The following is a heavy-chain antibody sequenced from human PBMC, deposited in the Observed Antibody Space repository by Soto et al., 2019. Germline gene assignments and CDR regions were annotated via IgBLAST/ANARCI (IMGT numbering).Heavy chain of an antibody. V-gene: IGHV4-31*03. Sequence: PSETLSLTCTVSCSSISSGGYYWSWIRQHPGKGLEWIGYIYYSGSTYYNPSLKSRVTISVDTSKNQFSLKLSSVTAADTAVYDCARGSSSWPDAFDIWGQGTMATVSS. D-gene: IGHD6-13*01. CDR3: ARGSSSWPDAFDI. J-gene: IGHJ3*02. CDR2: IYYSGST. CDR1: CSSISSGGYY.